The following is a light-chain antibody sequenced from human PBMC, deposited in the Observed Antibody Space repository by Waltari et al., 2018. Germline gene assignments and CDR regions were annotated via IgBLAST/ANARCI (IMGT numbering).Light chain of an antibody. CDR3: MQSLHTPLT. CDR2: LGS. CDR1: QSLLHRNGYNY. V-gene: IGKV2-28*01. Sequence: DIVMTQSPLSLSVTPGEPASISCRSSQSLLHRNGYNYLVWYLQKPGQSPQLLVYLGSNRASGVPDRFSGSGSGTDFTLKISRVEADDVGVYYCMQSLHTPLTFGQGTKVEI. J-gene: IGKJ1*01.